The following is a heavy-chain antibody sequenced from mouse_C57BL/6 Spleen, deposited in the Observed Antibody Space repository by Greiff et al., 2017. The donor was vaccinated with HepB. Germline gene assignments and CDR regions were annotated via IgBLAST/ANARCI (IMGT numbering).Heavy chain of an antibody. V-gene: IGHV5-4*01. J-gene: IGHJ4*01. CDR3: ARDIWLRGAMDY. Sequence: EVQRVESGGGLVKPGGSLKLSCAASGFTFSSYAMSWVRQTPEKRLEWVATISDGGSYTYYPDNVKGRFTISRDNAKNNLYLQMSHLKSEDTAMYYCARDIWLRGAMDYWGQGTSVTVSS. D-gene: IGHD2-2*01. CDR1: GFTFSSYA. CDR2: ISDGGSYT.